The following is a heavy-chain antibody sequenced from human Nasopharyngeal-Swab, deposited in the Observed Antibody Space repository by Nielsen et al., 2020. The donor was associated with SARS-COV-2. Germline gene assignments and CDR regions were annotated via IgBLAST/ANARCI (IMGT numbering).Heavy chain of an antibody. CDR1: GFTFSSYW. Sequence: GESLKISCAASGFTFSSYWMGWVRQAPGKGLEWVANIKQDGSEKYYVDSVKGRFTISRDNAKNSLYLQMNSLRAEDTAVYYCAREVRGSYWPAFDIWGQGTMVTVSS. CDR2: IKQDGSEK. D-gene: IGHD1-26*01. V-gene: IGHV3-7*01. J-gene: IGHJ3*02. CDR3: AREVRGSYWPAFDI.